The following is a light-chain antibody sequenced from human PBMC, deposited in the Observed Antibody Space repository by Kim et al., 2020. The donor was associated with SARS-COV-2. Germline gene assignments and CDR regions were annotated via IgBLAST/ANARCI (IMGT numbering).Light chain of an antibody. Sequence: QSITISCTGTRRDVGNYNLVSWYQQRPGKAPKLIIFEVNKRPSGVSNRFSGSKSGDTASLTISGLQAEDESDYYCCSYAGSSTFVIFGGGTQLTVL. V-gene: IGLV2-23*02. CDR1: RRDVGNYNL. CDR3: CSYAGSSTFVI. CDR2: EVN. J-gene: IGLJ2*01.